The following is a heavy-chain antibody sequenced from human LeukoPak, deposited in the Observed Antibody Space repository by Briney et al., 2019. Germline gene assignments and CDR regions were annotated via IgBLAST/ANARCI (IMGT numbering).Heavy chain of an antibody. CDR2: IYYTGDT. CDR3: ARDRGYSGYDYYGMDV. Sequence: PSETLSLTCTVSGGSISRYYWNWIRQPPGKGLEWIGYIYYTGDTNYTPSLKSRVTTSVDTSKTQFSLKLTSVTAADTAVYYCARDRGYSGYDYYGMDVWGQGTTVTLSS. V-gene: IGHV4-59*01. D-gene: IGHD5-12*01. J-gene: IGHJ6*02. CDR1: GGSISRYY.